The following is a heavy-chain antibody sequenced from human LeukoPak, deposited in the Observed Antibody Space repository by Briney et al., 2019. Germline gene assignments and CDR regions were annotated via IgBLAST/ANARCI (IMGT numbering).Heavy chain of an antibody. CDR1: GFTFSSYG. CDR3: AIVGGYSYGDY. Sequence: GGSLRLSCAASGFTFSSYGMSWVRQAPGKGLEWVSGISGSGASTYYADSVKGRFTISRDNSKETLSLQMNSLRAEDTAIYYCAIVGGYSYGDYWGQGTQVTVSS. J-gene: IGHJ4*02. CDR2: ISGSGAST. V-gene: IGHV3-23*01. D-gene: IGHD5-18*01.